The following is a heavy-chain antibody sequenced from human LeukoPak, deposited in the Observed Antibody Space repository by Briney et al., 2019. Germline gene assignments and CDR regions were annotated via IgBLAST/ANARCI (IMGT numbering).Heavy chain of an antibody. V-gene: IGHV3-21*01. D-gene: IGHD3/OR15-3a*01. Sequence: KSGGSLRLSCAASGFTFSSYSMNWVRQAPGKGLEWVSSISSSSSYIYYADSVKGRFTISRDNAKNTLYLQMNSLRAEDTAVYYCAQGLKIGHWGQGTLVTVSS. CDR1: GFTFSSYS. CDR2: ISSSSSYI. CDR3: AQGLKIGH. J-gene: IGHJ4*02.